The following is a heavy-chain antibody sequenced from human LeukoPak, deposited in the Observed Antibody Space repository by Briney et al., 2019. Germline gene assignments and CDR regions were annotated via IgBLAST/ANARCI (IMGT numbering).Heavy chain of an antibody. CDR3: ARVRYYDTSGRWDDALDI. J-gene: IGHJ3*02. CDR2: FYARGNT. D-gene: IGHD3-22*01. CDR1: GGSISNYY. Sequence: SETLSLTCNVSGGSISNYYWNWIRQPAGKGLEWIGRFYARGNTNYNPSLKSRVTMSVDTSKNQLSLKLTFVTAADTAVYYCARVRYYDTSGRWDDALDIWGQGTMVTVSS. V-gene: IGHV4-4*07.